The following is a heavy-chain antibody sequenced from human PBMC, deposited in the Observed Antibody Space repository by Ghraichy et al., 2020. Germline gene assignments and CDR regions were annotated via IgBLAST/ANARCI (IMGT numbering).Heavy chain of an antibody. D-gene: IGHD7-27*01. J-gene: IGHJ4*02. CDR1: EFTFSTYA. CDR2: ISGSGSST. CDR3: AKDRANWGLAFDY. V-gene: IGHV3-23*01. Sequence: GGSLRLSCGVSEFTFSTYAMSWVRQAPGKGLEWVSAISGSGSSTNYRDSVKGRFTLSRDNSKHTLYLQMNSLRGEDTAVYYCAKDRANWGLAFDYWGQGNLVTGSS.